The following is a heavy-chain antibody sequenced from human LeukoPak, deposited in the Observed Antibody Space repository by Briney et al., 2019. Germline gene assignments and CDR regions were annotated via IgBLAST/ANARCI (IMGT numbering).Heavy chain of an antibody. Sequence: SETLSLTCTVSGASMSSYYWSWIRQPPGKGLEWIGYIYYSGSTNYNPSLKSRVTISVDTSKNHFSLELSSVTAADTALYYCARSYGSGSYYDYWGQGTLVTVSS. V-gene: IGHV4-59*08. CDR3: ARSYGSGSYYDY. D-gene: IGHD3-10*01. CDR1: GASMSSYY. CDR2: IYYSGST. J-gene: IGHJ4*02.